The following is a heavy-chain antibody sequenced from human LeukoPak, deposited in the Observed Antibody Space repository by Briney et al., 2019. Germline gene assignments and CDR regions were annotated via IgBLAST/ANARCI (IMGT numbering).Heavy chain of an antibody. Sequence: GASVKVSCKASGYTFTSYYMHWVRQAPGQGLEWMGIINPSGGSTSYAQKFQGRVTMTRDTSTSTVYMELSSLRSEDTAVYYRARDLSYCSSTSCFYDYWGQGTLVTVSS. V-gene: IGHV1-46*01. D-gene: IGHD2-2*01. CDR3: ARDLSYCSSTSCFYDY. J-gene: IGHJ4*02. CDR1: GYTFTSYY. CDR2: INPSGGST.